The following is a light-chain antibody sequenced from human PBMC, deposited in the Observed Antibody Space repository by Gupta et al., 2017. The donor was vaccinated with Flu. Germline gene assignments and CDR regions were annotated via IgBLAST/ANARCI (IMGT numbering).Light chain of an antibody. Sequence: EIVVTQSPATLSVSPGERVTLSCRASQNVRSNLAWYQQKPGQPPRLLIYGAFNRATGVPARFSVSGSGTDFTLTISSMQSEDFAVYHCQQYRSCPLTFGRGTEVEFK. CDR2: GAF. CDR3: QQYRSCPLT. CDR1: QNVRSN. J-gene: IGKJ4*01. V-gene: IGKV3-15*01.